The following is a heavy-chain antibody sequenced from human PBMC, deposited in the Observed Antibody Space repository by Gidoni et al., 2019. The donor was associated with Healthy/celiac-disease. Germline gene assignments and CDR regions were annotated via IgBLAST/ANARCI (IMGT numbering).Heavy chain of an antibody. CDR2: IYYSGST. CDR3: AVAPIAAAVTGY. V-gene: IGHV4-61*01. J-gene: IGHJ4*02. Sequence: QVQLQESGPGLVKPSETLSLTCTVSGGSVSSGSYYWSWIRQPPGKGLEWIGYIYYSGSTNYNPSLKSRVTISVDTSKSQFSLKLSSVTAADTAVYYCAVAPIAAAVTGYWGQGTLVTVSS. D-gene: IGHD6-13*01. CDR1: GGSVSSGSYY.